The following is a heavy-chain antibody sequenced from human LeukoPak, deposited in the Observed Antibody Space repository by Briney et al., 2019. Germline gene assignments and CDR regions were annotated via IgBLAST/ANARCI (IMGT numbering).Heavy chain of an antibody. D-gene: IGHD2-2*01. CDR1: GGSISSSSYY. J-gene: IGHJ3*02. CDR2: IYYSGTT. Sequence: PSETLSLTCTVSGGSISSSSYYWGWIRQPPGKGLEWIGSIYYSGTTYYNPSLKSRVTISVDTSKSQFSLKLSSVNAADTAVYYCARRVGYCSSTSCYPTYDAFDIWSQGTMVTVSS. V-gene: IGHV4-39*01. CDR3: ARRVGYCSSTSCYPTYDAFDI.